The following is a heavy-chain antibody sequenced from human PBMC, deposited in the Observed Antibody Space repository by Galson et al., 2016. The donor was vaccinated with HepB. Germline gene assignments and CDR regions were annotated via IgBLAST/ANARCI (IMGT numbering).Heavy chain of an antibody. CDR3: AKGTTRLGDN. Sequence: SLRLSCAASGYTFSSYAMSWVRQAPGKGLEWVSGIDGSGGSAYYADSVKGRFTISRDNSKNMLYLQMNSLRAEDSALYYCAKGTTRLGDNWGQGILVTVSS. V-gene: IGHV3-23*01. CDR2: IDGSGGSA. J-gene: IGHJ4*02. D-gene: IGHD4-11*01. CDR1: GYTFSSYA.